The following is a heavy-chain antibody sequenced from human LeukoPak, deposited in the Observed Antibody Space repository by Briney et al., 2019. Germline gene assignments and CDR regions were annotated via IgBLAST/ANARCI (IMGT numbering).Heavy chain of an antibody. Sequence: GRSLRLSCAASGFTFSSYGMHWGRQAPGEGLECVSVIWFDGGNKRYADSVKGRFTISRDNSKNKLDLQMNSLRADDTAVYYCARDGFISNTWYGFLGFWGQGTLVTVSS. V-gene: IGHV3-33*08. D-gene: IGHD6-13*01. CDR3: ARDGFISNTWYGFLGF. CDR2: IWFDGGNK. CDR1: GFTFSSYG. J-gene: IGHJ4*01.